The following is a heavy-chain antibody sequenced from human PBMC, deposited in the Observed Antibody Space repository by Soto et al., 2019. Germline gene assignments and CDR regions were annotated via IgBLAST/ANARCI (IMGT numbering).Heavy chain of an antibody. J-gene: IGHJ4*02. CDR1: GFSFSSFA. D-gene: IGHD3-3*01. CDR3: AKDPNYDFWSGFSAVYFDY. CDR2: VSGRGGDT. Sequence: EVHLLQSGGGLVQPGGSLRLSCAGSGFSFSSFALSWVRQSPGKGLEWVAAVSGRGGDTYYANSVKGRFTISRDNSQNTLFLQMNSLRAEDSAIYYCAKDPNYDFWSGFSAVYFDYWGQGTLVTVSS. V-gene: IGHV3-23*01.